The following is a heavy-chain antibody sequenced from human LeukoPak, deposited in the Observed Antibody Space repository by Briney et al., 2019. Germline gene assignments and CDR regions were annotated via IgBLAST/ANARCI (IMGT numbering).Heavy chain of an antibody. D-gene: IGHD6-19*01. Sequence: GGSLRLSCAASGFTFSNAWMSWVRQARGKGMEWVGRIKSKTDVGTTDYAAPVKGRFTISRDDSKNTLYLQMNSLKTEDTAVYYCTTARYSSGRSYWGQGTLVTVSS. CDR2: IKSKTDVGTT. CDR1: GFTFSNAW. V-gene: IGHV3-15*01. J-gene: IGHJ4*02. CDR3: TTARYSSGRSY.